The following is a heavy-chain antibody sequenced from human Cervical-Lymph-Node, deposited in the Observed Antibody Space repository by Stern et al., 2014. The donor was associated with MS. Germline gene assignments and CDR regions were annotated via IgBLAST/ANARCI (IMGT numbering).Heavy chain of an antibody. CDR2: MGSSSSDI. CDR1: GLTFSSYS. J-gene: IGHJ4*02. D-gene: IGHD3-22*01. V-gene: IGHV3-21*01. Sequence: VPLVESGGGLVKPGGPLRLSCAASGLTFSSYSMHWVRQAPGKGLERASSMGSSSSDICDADSVKGRFTIARGNGKNSLYLQMNSLRAEDSAVYYWARDSDSSGSFDYWGQGTLVTVSS. CDR3: ARDSDSSGSFDY.